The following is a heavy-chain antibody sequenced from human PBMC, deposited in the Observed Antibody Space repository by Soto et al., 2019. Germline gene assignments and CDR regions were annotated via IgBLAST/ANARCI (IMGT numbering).Heavy chain of an antibody. V-gene: IGHV1-46*01. CDR3: ARDLRNYYDSSGYYTYYYYYGMDV. D-gene: IGHD3-22*01. Sequence: ASVRVSCKASGYTFTSYYMRWVRQAPGQGLEWMGIINPSGGSTSYAQKFQGRVTMTRDTSTSTVYMELSSLRSEDTAVYYCARDLRNYYDSSGYYTYYYYYGMDVWGQGTTVTVSS. CDR1: GYTFTSYY. CDR2: INPSGGST. J-gene: IGHJ6*02.